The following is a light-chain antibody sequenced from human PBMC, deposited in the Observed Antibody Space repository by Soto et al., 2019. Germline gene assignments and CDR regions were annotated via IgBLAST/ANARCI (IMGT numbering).Light chain of an antibody. CDR2: AAS. J-gene: IGKJ1*01. CDR3: LQDHDYPWT. V-gene: IGKV1-6*02. Sequence: IQMTQSPSSLSVSVTDRVTITCRASQDIGNDLGWYQQRPGEAPELLLYAASTLRSGVPSRFSGSGSVTQFTLTINNLQPEDSATYFCLQDHDYPWTFGHGTKVEV. CDR1: QDIGND.